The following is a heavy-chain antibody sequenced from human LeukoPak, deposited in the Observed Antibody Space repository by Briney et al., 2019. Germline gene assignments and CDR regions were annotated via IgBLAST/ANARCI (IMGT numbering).Heavy chain of an antibody. CDR2: IYHSGST. CDR1: GYSISSGYY. J-gene: IGHJ4*02. V-gene: IGHV4-38-2*02. CDR3: ARSRTTYYYDPFDY. D-gene: IGHD3-22*01. Sequence: SSETLSLTCTVSGYSISSGYYWGWIRQPPGKGLEWIGSIYHSGSTYYNPSLKSRVTISVDMSKNQFSLKLSSVTAADTAVYYCARSRTTYYYDPFDYWGQGTLVTVSS.